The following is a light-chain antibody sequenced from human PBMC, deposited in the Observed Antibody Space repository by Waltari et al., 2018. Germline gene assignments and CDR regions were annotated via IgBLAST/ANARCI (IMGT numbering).Light chain of an antibody. CDR2: DAS. J-gene: IGKJ2*01. V-gene: IGKV1-5*01. CDR3: QQYNSYLYT. CDR1: QSISSW. Sequence: TQSPGTLSLSPGERATLSCRASQSISSWLAWYQQKPGKAPKLLIYDASSLESGVPSRFSGSGSGTEFTLTISSLQPDDFATYYCQQYNSYLYTFGQGTKLEIK.